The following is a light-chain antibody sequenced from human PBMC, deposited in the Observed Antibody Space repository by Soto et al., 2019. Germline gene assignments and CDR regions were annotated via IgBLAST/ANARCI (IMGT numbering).Light chain of an antibody. J-gene: IGKJ1*01. V-gene: IGKV3-20*01. Sequence: IVLTQSPGTLSSSPGERATLSCRASQSVSTNNLAWYQQRPGRAPRLLIYAASRRATGIPDRFSGSGSGTDFTLTISRLEPEDLAVYYCQQYDYSVWTFGQWTKVEIK. CDR1: QSVSTNN. CDR2: AAS. CDR3: QQYDYSVWT.